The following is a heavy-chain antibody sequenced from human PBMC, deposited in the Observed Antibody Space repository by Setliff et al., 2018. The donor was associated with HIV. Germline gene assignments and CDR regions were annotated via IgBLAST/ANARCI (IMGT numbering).Heavy chain of an antibody. CDR2: IYWDDDK. J-gene: IGHJ2*01. Sequence: TPQPPGKALEWLALIYWDDDKRYSPSLKSRLTITKDTSKNRVVLTMTDMDPVDTATYYCAQRRGIGFAGFDSWGRGTLVTVSS. V-gene: IGHV2-5*02. D-gene: IGHD6-13*01. CDR3: AQRRGIGFAGFDS.